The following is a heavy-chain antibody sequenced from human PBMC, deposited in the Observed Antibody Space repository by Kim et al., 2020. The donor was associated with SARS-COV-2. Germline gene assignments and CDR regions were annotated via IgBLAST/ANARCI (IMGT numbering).Heavy chain of an antibody. CDR2: INTNTGNP. V-gene: IGHV7-4-1*02. J-gene: IGHJ5*02. CDR1: GYTFTSYA. Sequence: ASVKVSCKASGYTFTSYAMNWVRQAPGQGLEWMGWINTNTGNPTYAQGFTGRFVFSLDTSVSTAYLQISSLKAEDTAVYYCARDKFFFGYSYANGWFDPWGQGTLVTVSS. D-gene: IGHD5-18*01. CDR3: ARDKFFFGYSYANGWFDP.